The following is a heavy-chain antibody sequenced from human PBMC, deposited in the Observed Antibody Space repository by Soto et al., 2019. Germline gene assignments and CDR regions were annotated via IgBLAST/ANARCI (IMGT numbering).Heavy chain of an antibody. V-gene: IGHV3-23*01. CDR2: ISGSGGST. CDR3: AHARYSSSGWFDY. CDR1: GFTFSSYA. Sequence: EVQLLESGGGLVQPGGSLRLSCAASGFTFSSYAMSWVRQAPGKGLEWVSAISGSGGSTYYADSVKGRFTISRDNSNSTLHLLMISLRAESTAVCYCAHARYSSSGWFDYWGQGTLVTVSS. J-gene: IGHJ4*02. D-gene: IGHD6-19*01.